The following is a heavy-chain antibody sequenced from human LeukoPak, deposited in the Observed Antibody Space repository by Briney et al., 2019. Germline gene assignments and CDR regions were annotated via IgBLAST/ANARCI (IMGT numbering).Heavy chain of an antibody. CDR1: GDSISGDY. CDR3: ARLLDYDSSGDPDTFDI. CDR2: FHHTAGT. Sequence: PSETLSLTRSVSGDSISGDYWSCIRQSPGKGLEWIGYFHHTAGTRYNPSLQSRVTISIDTPRNHFSLKLNSLSAADTAVYFCARLLDYDSSGDPDTFDIWGQGTMVTVSS. J-gene: IGHJ3*02. D-gene: IGHD3-22*01. V-gene: IGHV4-59*08.